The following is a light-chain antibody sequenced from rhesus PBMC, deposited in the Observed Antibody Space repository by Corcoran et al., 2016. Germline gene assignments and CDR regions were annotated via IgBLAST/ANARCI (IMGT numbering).Light chain of an antibody. V-gene: IGLV3-25*02. CDR3: QVCGSSTTHAI. CDR2: ANS. J-gene: IGLJ1*01. Sequence: SYELTEPPSVSAASGQTPMSSCGGDNIGSKNVTWYPQQPPQAPVLVMYANSKRPSGIPERFSGSNSGNPATLTISRVEAGDEADYYCQVCGSSTTHAIFGAGTRLIVL. CDR1: NIGSKN.